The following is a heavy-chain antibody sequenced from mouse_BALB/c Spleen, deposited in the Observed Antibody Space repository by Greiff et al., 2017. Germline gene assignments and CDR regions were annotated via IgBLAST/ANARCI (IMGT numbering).Heavy chain of an antibody. V-gene: IGHV1-15*01. CDR2: IDPETGGT. J-gene: IGHJ2*01. D-gene: IGHD2-4*01. Sequence: VQLQESGAELVRPGASVTLSCKASGYTFTDYEMHWVKQTPVHGLEWIGAIDPETGGTAYNQKFKGKATLTADKSSSTAYMELRSLTSEDSAVYYCTKPGSTMITTYFDYWGQGTTRTVSS. CDR3: TKPGSTMITTYFDY. CDR1: GYTFTDYE.